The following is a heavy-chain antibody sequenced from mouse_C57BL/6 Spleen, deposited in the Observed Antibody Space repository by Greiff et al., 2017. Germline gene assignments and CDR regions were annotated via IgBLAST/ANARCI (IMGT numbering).Heavy chain of an antibody. CDR3: ARGAYSNYAWFAY. V-gene: IGHV1-61*01. CDR2: IYPSDSET. D-gene: IGHD2-5*01. J-gene: IGHJ3*01. CDR1: GYTFTSYW. Sequence: QVQLQQPGAELVRPGSSVKLSCKASGYTFTSYWMDWVKQRPGQGLEWIGNIYPSDSETHYNQKFKDKATLTVDKSSSTAYMQLSSLTSEDSAVYYGARGAYSNYAWFAYWGQGTLVTVSA.